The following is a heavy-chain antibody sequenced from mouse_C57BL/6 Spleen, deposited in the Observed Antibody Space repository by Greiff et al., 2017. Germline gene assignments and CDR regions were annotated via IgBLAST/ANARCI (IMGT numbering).Heavy chain of an antibody. CDR1: GFTFSSYA. J-gene: IGHJ2*01. CDR3: ARDLMVTSSFDY. D-gene: IGHD2-2*01. CDR2: ISDGGSYT. Sequence: EVHLVESGGGLVKPGGSLKLSCAASGFTFSSYAMSWVRQTPEKRLEWVATISDGGSYTHYPDNVKGRFTISRDNAKNNLYLQMSQLKSEDTAMYYCARDLMVTSSFDYWGQGTTLTVSS. V-gene: IGHV5-4*01.